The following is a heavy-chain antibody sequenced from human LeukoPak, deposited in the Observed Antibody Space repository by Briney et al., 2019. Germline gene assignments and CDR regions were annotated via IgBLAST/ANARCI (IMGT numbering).Heavy chain of an antibody. V-gene: IGHV1-46*01. CDR1: GYTFSSYY. CDR3: ARRSSGSYSLDYYYYMDV. Sequence: APVKVSCKASGYTFSSYYMHWVRQAPGQGLEWMGIINPSGGGTSYAQKFQGRVTMTGDTSTSTVYMELSSLRSEDTAVYYCARRSSGSYSLDYYYYMDVWGKGTTVTVSS. D-gene: IGHD1-26*01. CDR2: INPSGGGT. J-gene: IGHJ6*03.